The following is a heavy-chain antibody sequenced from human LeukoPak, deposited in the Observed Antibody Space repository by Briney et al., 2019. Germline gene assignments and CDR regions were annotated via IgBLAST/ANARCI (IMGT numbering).Heavy chain of an antibody. D-gene: IGHD5-18*01. Sequence: GGSLRLSCAASGFTFDDYAMSWFRQAPGKGLEWVGFIRSKAYGGTTEYAASVKGRFTISRDDSKSIAYLQMNSLKTEDTAVYYCTRDPIGYGYYFDYWGQGTLVTVSS. CDR3: TRDPIGYGYYFDY. V-gene: IGHV3-49*03. CDR2: IRSKAYGGTT. CDR1: GFTFDDYA. J-gene: IGHJ4*02.